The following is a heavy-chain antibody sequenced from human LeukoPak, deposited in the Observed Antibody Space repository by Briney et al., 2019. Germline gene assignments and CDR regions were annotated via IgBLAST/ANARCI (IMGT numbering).Heavy chain of an antibody. V-gene: IGHV4-4*07. CDR1: AGTITGNY. CDR3: ARRTDMTPITGYYSFVY. Sequence: SETLSFTSTVSAGTITGNYWTWIAQPAGKGLEWIGRISVSGRTYQNTSLDSRATISLDTSNNQFSLKVTSVTAADTAVYYCARRTDMTPITGYYSFVYWGQGTLVSVSS. J-gene: IGHJ4*02. CDR2: ISVSGRT. D-gene: IGHD5-24*01.